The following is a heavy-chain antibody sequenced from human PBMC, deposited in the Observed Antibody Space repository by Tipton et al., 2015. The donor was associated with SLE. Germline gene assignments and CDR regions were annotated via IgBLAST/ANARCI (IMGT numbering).Heavy chain of an antibody. Sequence: TLSLTCTVSGGSISISTYFWGWIRQPPGKGLEWIGSVYYSGGSYYNPSLKSRVTISVDTSKNQFSLKLSSVTAADTAVYYCARGLNYYDSSGYYPFYYMDVWGKGTTVTVSS. D-gene: IGHD3-22*01. CDR2: VYYSGGS. CDR1: GGSISISTYF. V-gene: IGHV4-39*07. CDR3: ARGLNYYDSSGYYPFYYMDV. J-gene: IGHJ6*03.